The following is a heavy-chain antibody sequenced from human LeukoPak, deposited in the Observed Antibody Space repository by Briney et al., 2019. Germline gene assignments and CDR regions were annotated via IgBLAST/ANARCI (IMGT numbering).Heavy chain of an antibody. CDR3: ARGGFGYSSSFPFDY. CDR1: GGSISSYY. Sequence: SETLSLTCTVSGGSISSYYWSWIRQPPGKGLEWIGYIYYSGSTNYNPSLKSRVTISVDTSKNQFSLKLSSVTAADTAVYYCARGGFGYSSSFPFDYWGQGTLVTVSS. V-gene: IGHV4-59*12. J-gene: IGHJ4*02. CDR2: IYYSGST. D-gene: IGHD6-13*01.